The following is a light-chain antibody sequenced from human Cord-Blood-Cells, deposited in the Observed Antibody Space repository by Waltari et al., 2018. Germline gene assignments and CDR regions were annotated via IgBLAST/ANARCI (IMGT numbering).Light chain of an antibody. CDR2: EVS. CDR1: SRTDGGFNH. CDR3: SSYAGSNNV. Sequence: QSALTPPPSASGLPGQACTLSCSGTSRTDGGFNHISWFQQHPGNAPKLMIYEVSKRPSGVPDRFSGSKSGNTASRTVSGLQAEDEADYYCSSYAGSNNVFGTVTKVTVL. V-gene: IGLV2-8*01. J-gene: IGLJ1*01.